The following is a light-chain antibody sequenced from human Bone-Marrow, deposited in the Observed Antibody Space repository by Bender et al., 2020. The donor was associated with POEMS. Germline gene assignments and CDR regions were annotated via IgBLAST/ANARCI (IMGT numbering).Light chain of an antibody. CDR3: LLYYGDAWV. J-gene: IGLJ3*02. Sequence: QTVVTQEPSLTVSPGGTVTLTCASSTGAVTSGYYPNWIQQKPGQAPRALIYSTSNKPSRAPARFSGSLLGGKAALTLSGVQPEDEAQYYCLLYYGDAWVFGGGTKLTVL. CDR2: STS. V-gene: IGLV7-43*01. CDR1: TGAVTSGYY.